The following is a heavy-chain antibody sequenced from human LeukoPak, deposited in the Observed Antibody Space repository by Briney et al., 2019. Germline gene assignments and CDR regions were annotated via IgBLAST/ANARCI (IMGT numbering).Heavy chain of an antibody. Sequence: PSETLSLTCAVYGGSFSGYYWSWIRQPPGKGLEWIGEINHSGSTNYNPSLKSRVTISVDTSKNQFSLKLSSVTAADTAVYYCARGRAQRELLRKMYYLDYWGQGTLVTVSS. CDR2: INHSGST. V-gene: IGHV4-34*01. CDR3: ARGRAQRELLRKMYYLDY. J-gene: IGHJ4*02. CDR1: GGSFSGYY. D-gene: IGHD1-26*01.